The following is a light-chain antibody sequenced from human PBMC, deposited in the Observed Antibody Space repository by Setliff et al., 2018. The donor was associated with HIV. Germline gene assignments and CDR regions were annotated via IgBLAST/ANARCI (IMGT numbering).Light chain of an antibody. CDR1: SSDVGGYNS. CDR3: SSYTSNSPYV. CDR2: DVS. Sequence: QSALTQPASVSGSPGQSITISCTGTSSDVGGYNSVSWYQQHPDRATKLMIYDVSNRPSGVSNRFSGSKSGNTASLTTSGLQAEDEADYYCSSYTSNSPYVFGTGTKVTVL. J-gene: IGLJ1*01. V-gene: IGLV2-14*03.